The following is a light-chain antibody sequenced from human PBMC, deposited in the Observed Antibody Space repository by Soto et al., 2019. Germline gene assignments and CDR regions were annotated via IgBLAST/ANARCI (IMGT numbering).Light chain of an antibody. Sequence: IVLTQSPATLSLSPGERATLSCRASQSVSSFLAWYQQKPGQGPRLLIYDASKRATDIPARFTGSGSGTDFTLTISSLEPEDSAVYFCQQRSTWTFGQGTKVEI. CDR1: QSVSSF. J-gene: IGKJ1*01. CDR3: QQRSTWT. V-gene: IGKV3-11*01. CDR2: DAS.